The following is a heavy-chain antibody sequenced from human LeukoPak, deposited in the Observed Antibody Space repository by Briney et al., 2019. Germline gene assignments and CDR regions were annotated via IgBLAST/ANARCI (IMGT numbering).Heavy chain of an antibody. CDR2: LYADGFT. CDR3: AKEVAAAGAGAFDI. CDR1: GFIISDNY. D-gene: IGHD6-13*01. Sequence: AGGSLRLSCAASGFIISDNYMSWFRQSPGKGLEWVALLYADGFTKYTDSVKGRFTISRDNSKNTLYLQMNSLRAEDTAVYYCAKEVAAAGAGAFDIWGQGTMVTVSS. V-gene: IGHV3-53*01. J-gene: IGHJ3*02.